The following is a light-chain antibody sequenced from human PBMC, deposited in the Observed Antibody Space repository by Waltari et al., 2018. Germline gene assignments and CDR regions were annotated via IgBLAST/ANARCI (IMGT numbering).Light chain of an antibody. J-gene: IGKJ5*01. CDR1: QSISSW. Sequence: DIQMTQSPSTLSASVGARVTITCRASQSISSWLAWYQQKPGKAPKLLIYGASTRATGIPARFSGSGSGTEFTLTISSMQSEDFAVYYCQQYNNWPPITFGQGTRLEIK. CDR3: QQYNNWPPIT. CDR2: GAS. V-gene: IGKV1-5*01.